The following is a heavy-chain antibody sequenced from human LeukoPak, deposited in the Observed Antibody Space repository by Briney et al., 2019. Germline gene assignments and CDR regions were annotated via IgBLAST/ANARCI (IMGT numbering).Heavy chain of an antibody. CDR2: ISFDGGDK. V-gene: IGHV3-30*04. J-gene: IGHJ5*02. D-gene: IGHD3-10*01. CDR1: AFSLSTYT. CDR3: ATGIWFGELMT. Sequence: GGSLRLSCAASAFSLSTYTMHWVRQAPGEGLEWVAVISFDGGDKYYADSVKGRFTISRDNSENTLYLQMNSLGAEDTAVYYCATGIWFGELMTWGQGTLVSVSS.